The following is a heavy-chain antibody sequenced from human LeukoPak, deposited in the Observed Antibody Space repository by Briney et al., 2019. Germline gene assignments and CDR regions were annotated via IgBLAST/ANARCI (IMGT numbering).Heavy chain of an antibody. J-gene: IGHJ4*02. CDR2: IKSKTRGGTT. CDR1: GFTFTNAW. V-gene: IGHV3-15*01. CDR3: TTAGYSGYDWNY. D-gene: IGHD5-12*01. Sequence: PGGSRRLSCAASGFTFTNAWMTWVRQAPGKGLEWVGRIKSKTRGGTTDSAAPVKGRFTISRNDSKTTLYLQMNSLKTEDTAIYYCTTAGYSGYDWNYWGQGALVTVSS.